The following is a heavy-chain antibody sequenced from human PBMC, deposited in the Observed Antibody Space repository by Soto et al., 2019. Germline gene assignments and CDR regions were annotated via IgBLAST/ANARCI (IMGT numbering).Heavy chain of an antibody. D-gene: IGHD7-27*01. J-gene: IGHJ5*02. CDR1: DFTLTHPW. CDR3: ATSGWFDP. V-gene: IGHV3-15*07. Sequence: SLGLPCAVSDFTLTHPWMNLVRQAPGRGLEWVGRIKSKTDGGSAYYAAPVKGRVAISRDDSKNMVFLQIDSLKIEDTAVYFCATSGWFDPWGQGTLVTVSS. CDR2: IKSKTDGGSA.